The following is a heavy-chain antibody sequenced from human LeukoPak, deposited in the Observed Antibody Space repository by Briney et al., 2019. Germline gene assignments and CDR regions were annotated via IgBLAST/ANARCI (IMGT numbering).Heavy chain of an antibody. CDR2: IIPIFGTR. V-gene: IGHV1-69*13. CDR1: GGTFSSYA. J-gene: IGHJ3*02. CDR3: AREGSKGLSRADAFDI. D-gene: IGHD3-10*01. Sequence: GASVKVSCKASGGTFSSYAISWVRQAPGQGLEWMGRIIPIFGTRNYAQKFQGRVTITADESTSTAYMELSSLRSEDTAVYYCAREGSKGLSRADAFDIWGQGTMVIVS.